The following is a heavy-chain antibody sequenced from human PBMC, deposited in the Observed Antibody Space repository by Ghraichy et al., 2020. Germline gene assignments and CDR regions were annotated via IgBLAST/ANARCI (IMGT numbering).Heavy chain of an antibody. CDR2: ITSSGGYT. CDR1: GFTFSDYY. CDR3: ARELDGMDV. Sequence: VGSLRLSCAASGFTFSDYYMSWVRQAPGKGLEWISYITSSGGYTDYADSVKGRFTISRDNAKNSLYLQINSPRAEDTAVYYCARELDGMDVWGQGTTVTVSS. J-gene: IGHJ6*02. V-gene: IGHV3-11*05.